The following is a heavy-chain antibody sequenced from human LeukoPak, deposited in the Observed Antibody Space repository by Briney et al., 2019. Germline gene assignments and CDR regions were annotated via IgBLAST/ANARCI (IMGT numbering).Heavy chain of an antibody. J-gene: IGHJ6*03. CDR3: AKEGGRGVGATELYYYYYMAV. V-gene: IGHV3-23*01. CDR2: ISGSGGST. D-gene: IGHD1-26*01. CDR1: GFTFSSYG. Sequence: GGSLRLSCAASGFTFSSYGMSWVREAPGKGLEWVSAISGSGGSTYYADSVKGRFTISRDNSKNTLYLQMNSLRAEETAVYYCAKEGGRGVGATELYYYYYMAVWGNGTTVTVSS.